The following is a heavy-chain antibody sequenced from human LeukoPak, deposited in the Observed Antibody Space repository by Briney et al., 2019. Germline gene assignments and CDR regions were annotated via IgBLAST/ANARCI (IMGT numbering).Heavy chain of an antibody. Sequence: SETLSLTCTVSGGSISSYYWSWIRQPPGKGLEWIGYIYYSGSTNYNPSLKSRVTISVDTSKNQFSLKLSSVTAADTAVYYCARAARTHVVTAILYYYYYMDVWGKGTTVTISS. J-gene: IGHJ6*03. CDR2: IYYSGST. D-gene: IGHD2-21*02. CDR1: GGSISSYY. V-gene: IGHV4-59*01. CDR3: ARAARTHVVTAILYYYYYMDV.